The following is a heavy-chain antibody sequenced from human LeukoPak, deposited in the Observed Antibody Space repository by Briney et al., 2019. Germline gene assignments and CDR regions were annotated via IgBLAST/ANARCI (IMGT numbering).Heavy chain of an antibody. CDR3: ARGDSSSWYGDFDY. D-gene: IGHD6-13*01. CDR2: YSSSSKTI. Sequence: AGGSLRLSCAASGFTLSSYSMNWVRQAPGKGLEWVSYYSSSSKTITYAASVKRRYTIHGDNAKNSLDLQVDSRRAEHTAVYYCARGDSSSWYGDFDYWGQGTLVTVSS. J-gene: IGHJ4*02. CDR1: GFTLSSYS. V-gene: IGHV3-48*04.